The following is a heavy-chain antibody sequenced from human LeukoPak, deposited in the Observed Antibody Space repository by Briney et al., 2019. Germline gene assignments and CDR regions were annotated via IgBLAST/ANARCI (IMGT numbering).Heavy chain of an antibody. J-gene: IGHJ4*02. CDR1: GFAFSTYS. CDR3: ARGHTAVTRHFDF. V-gene: IGHV3-48*04. CDR2: ISPGSSTI. Sequence: GGSLRLSCAASGFAFSTYSMIWVRQAPGKGLEWVSYISPGSSTIYYADFAKGRFTIPRDDAKNLLYLDMNSLRAEDTAVYYCARGHTAVTRHFDFWGQGTLVTVSS. D-gene: IGHD4-17*01.